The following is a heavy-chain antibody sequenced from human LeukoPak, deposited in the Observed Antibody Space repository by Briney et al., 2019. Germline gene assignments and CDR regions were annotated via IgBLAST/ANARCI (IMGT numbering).Heavy chain of an antibody. CDR3: ATPSGATGTFDS. CDR1: GYSFTGYY. CDR2: INPNSGGT. D-gene: IGHD1-1*01. J-gene: IGHJ4*02. Sequence: ASVKVSCKASGYSFTGYYIHWVRQAPGQGLEWMGWINPNSGGTNYAQKFQGRVTMTRDTSIDTAYTELSRLRSDDTAVYYCATPSGATGTFDSWGQGTLVTVSS. V-gene: IGHV1-2*02.